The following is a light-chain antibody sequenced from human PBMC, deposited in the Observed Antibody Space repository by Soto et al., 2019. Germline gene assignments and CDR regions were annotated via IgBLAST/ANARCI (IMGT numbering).Light chain of an antibody. CDR3: QQFGSSSWT. V-gene: IGKV3-20*01. J-gene: IGKJ1*01. Sequence: ESVLTQSPGTLSLSPGEKATLSCRASQSFSSSYLAWYQQKPGQAPRLLIYGASSRATGIPDRFSGSGSGTDFTLTVSRLAPEDFAGYYCQQFGSSSWTFGQGTKVE. CDR2: GAS. CDR1: QSFSSSY.